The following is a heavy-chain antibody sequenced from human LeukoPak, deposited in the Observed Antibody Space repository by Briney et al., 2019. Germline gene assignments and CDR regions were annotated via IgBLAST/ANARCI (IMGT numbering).Heavy chain of an antibody. CDR3: ARDRSNGDYFFDY. Sequence: PGGSLSLSCAASGFTVSSNYMSWVRQAPGKGLEWVSVIYSGGSTYYADSVKGRFTISRDNSKNTLYLQMNSLRAEDTAVYYCARDRSNGDYFFDYWGQGTLVTVSS. CDR1: GFTVSSNY. D-gene: IGHD4-17*01. V-gene: IGHV3-53*01. J-gene: IGHJ4*02. CDR2: IYSGGST.